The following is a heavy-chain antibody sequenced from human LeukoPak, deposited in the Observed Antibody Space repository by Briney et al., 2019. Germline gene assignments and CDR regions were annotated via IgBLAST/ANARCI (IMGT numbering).Heavy chain of an antibody. CDR3: ATLWLRGLVAFDI. J-gene: IGHJ3*02. CDR2: INHSGST. V-gene: IGHV4-34*01. D-gene: IGHD5-18*01. CDR1: GGSFSGYY. Sequence: SETLSLTCAVCGGSFSGYYWSWIRQPPGKGLEGIGEINHSGSTNYNPSLKSRVTISADTSKNQFSLKLSSVTAADTAVYYCATLWLRGLVAFDIWGQGTMVTVSS.